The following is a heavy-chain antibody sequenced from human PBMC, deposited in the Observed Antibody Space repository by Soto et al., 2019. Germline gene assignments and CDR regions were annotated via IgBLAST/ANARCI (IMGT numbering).Heavy chain of an antibody. CDR3: AKDWQYGDYGYYFDY. D-gene: IGHD4-17*01. Sequence: QVQLVQSGAEVKRPGASVKVSCKASGYTFTGYYMHWVRQAPGQGLEWMGWINPNSGGTNYAQSFQGRVIMTRDTSIRTAYMELSSLRSDDTAVYYCAKDWQYGDYGYYFDYWGQGTLVTVSS. CDR1: GYTFTGYY. V-gene: IGHV1-2*02. CDR2: INPNSGGT. J-gene: IGHJ4*02.